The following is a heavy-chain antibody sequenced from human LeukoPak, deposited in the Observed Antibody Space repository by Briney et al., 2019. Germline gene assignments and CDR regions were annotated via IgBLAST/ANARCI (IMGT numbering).Heavy chain of an antibody. J-gene: IGHJ4*02. CDR2: ISPNSGGT. V-gene: IGHV1-2*02. CDR1: GYTFTGYY. D-gene: IGHD6-19*01. CDR3: ARVSLLAVAGSLSLVDYFDY. Sequence: ASVKVSCKASGYTFTGYYMHWVRQAPGQGLEWMGWISPNSGGTNYAQQFQGRVTMTRDTSISTAYMELSRLRSDDTAVYYCARVSLLAVAGSLSLVDYFDYWGQGTLVTVSS.